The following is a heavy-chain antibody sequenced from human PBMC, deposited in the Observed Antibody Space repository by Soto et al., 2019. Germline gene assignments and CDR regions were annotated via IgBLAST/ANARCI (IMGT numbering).Heavy chain of an antibody. CDR3: ARHESSGWYYFDY. CDR1: GGSISSYY. D-gene: IGHD6-19*01. CDR2: IYNSGST. Sequence: QVQLQESGPGLVKPSETLSLTCTVSGGSISSYYWSWIRQPPGKGLEWIGYIYNSGSTNYYPSLKGRVTISVDVSKSQFCLKLSSVTAADTAVYYCARHESSGWYYFDYWGQGTLVTVSS. J-gene: IGHJ4*02. V-gene: IGHV4-59*08.